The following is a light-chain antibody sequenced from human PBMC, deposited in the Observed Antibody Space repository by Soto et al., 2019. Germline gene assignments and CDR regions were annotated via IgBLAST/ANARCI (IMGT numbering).Light chain of an antibody. CDR1: QSVNSD. CDR3: QQRNVWPPIT. Sequence: ETILTQSPSTLSLSPGERATLSCKASQSVNSDFLAWYQQKPGQAPRHLIFDASNRANGVPARFGGSGSGTDFTLTINSLEPEDFAVYYCQQRNVWPPITFGQGTRLEIK. V-gene: IGKV3-11*01. CDR2: DAS. J-gene: IGKJ5*01.